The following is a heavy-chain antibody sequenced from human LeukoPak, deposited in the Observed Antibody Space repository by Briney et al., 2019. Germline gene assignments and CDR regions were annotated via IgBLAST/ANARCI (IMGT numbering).Heavy chain of an antibody. CDR1: GVSVSSDSYY. CDR2: IYHSGST. D-gene: IGHD6-19*01. V-gene: IGHV4-61*03. J-gene: IGHJ4*02. CDR3: GRSTSSFDS. Sequence: PSETLSLTCTVSGVSVSSDSYYWTWIRQPPGKGLEWIGYIYHSGSTNYNPSLKSRVTISVDTSKNHFSLRLDSVTAADTALYFCGRSTSSFDSWGQGTRVTVSS.